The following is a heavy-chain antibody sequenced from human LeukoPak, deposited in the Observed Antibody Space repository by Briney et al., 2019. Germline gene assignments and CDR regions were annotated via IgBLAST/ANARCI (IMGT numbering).Heavy chain of an antibody. V-gene: IGHV3-66*01. D-gene: IGHD3-22*01. CDR2: IYSGGST. Sequence: AGGSLRLSCAASGFTVSGNYMNCVRQAPGKGLEWVSLIYSGGSTHYADSVKGRFTISRDNSKNTLYLQMNSLRAEDTAVYYCARGGDSSYYGDYWGQGTLVTVSS. CDR1: GFTVSGNY. CDR3: ARGGDSSYYGDY. J-gene: IGHJ4*02.